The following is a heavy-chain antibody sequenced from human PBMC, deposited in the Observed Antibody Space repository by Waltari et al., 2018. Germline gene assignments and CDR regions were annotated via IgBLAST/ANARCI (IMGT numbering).Heavy chain of an antibody. CDR3: ARSPRFGVGSYQFDS. D-gene: IGHD3-10*01. CDR2: IDRSGNT. V-gene: IGHV4-34*01. J-gene: IGHJ4*02. Sequence: QVQLQQWGAGLLKPSETLSLTCAVSSGSLSNYYWNWIRQTPGKGLGWIGDIDRSGNTNYNASLMSRLTISRDISKSHFSLRLESVTAADTAVYYCARSPRFGVGSYQFDSWGQGTLVTVSS. CDR1: SGSLSNYY.